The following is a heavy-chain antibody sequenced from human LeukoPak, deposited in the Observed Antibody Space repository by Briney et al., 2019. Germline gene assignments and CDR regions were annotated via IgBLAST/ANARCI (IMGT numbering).Heavy chain of an antibody. CDR1: GYTFTGYY. Sequence: GASVKVSCKASGYTFTGYYMHWVRQAPGQGLEWMGWINPKSGGTNYAQKFQGRVTMTRDTSISTAYMELSRLRSDDTAVYYCARAIRIVEGYYFDYWGQGTLVTVSS. D-gene: IGHD2-15*01. V-gene: IGHV1-2*02. CDR3: ARAIRIVEGYYFDY. J-gene: IGHJ4*02. CDR2: INPKSGGT.